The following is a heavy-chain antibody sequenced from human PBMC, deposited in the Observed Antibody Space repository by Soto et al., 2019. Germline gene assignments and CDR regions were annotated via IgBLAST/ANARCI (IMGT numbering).Heavy chain of an antibody. CDR2: ITFSGSTV. CDR3: ARVSWREKYGMDV. Sequence: GSLRLSCAASGFTFSDSYMSWIRQAPGKGLEWISYITFSGSTVYYADSLKGRFTISRDNAKNSLYLQMNRLRAEDTAVYYCARVSWREKYGMDVWGQGTTVTVSS. V-gene: IGHV3-11*01. J-gene: IGHJ6*02. CDR1: GFTFSDSY.